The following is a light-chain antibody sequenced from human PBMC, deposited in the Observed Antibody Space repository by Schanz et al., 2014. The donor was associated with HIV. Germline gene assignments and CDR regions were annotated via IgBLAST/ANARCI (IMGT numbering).Light chain of an antibody. J-gene: IGLJ2*01. CDR1: SGHSSFA. V-gene: IGLV4-69*01. CDR2: LKSDGSH. CDR3: QTWGNGIVV. Sequence: QLVLTQSPSASASLGASVKLTCTLSSGHSSFAIAWHQQRPEQGPRYLMNLKSDGSHNKGDGIPDRFSGSSSGAERYLTISSLQSDDEADYYCQTWGNGIVVFGGGTKPTVL.